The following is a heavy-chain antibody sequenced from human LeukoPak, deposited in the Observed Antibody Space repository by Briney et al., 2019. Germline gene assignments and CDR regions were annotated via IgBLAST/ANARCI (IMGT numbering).Heavy chain of an antibody. V-gene: IGHV4-31*03. Sequence: PSETLSLTRTVSGASISSGGYYWTWIRQHPGKGLEWIGYIYYSGSTYYNPSLKSRITMSLDTSKNQFSLKLSSVTAADTAVYYCARAGPWLQSSPINYWGQGTLVTVSS. J-gene: IGHJ4*02. CDR2: IYYSGST. D-gene: IGHD5-24*01. CDR1: GASISSGGYY. CDR3: ARAGPWLQSSPINY.